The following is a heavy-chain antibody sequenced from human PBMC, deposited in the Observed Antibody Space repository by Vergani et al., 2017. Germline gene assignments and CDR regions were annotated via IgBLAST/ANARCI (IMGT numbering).Heavy chain of an antibody. CDR1: GFTFSSSS. D-gene: IGHD4-11*01. Sequence: EVQLVESGGGLVQPGGSLRLSCAASGFTFSSSSMNWVRQAPGKGLEWVSYISSSSSTIYYADSVKGRFTISRDNAKNSLYLQMNSLRAEDTAVYYCARATGAGLYYYYYYYMDVWGKGTTVTVSS. CDR3: ARATGAGLYYYYYYYMDV. J-gene: IGHJ6*03. CDR2: ISSSSSTI. V-gene: IGHV3-48*01.